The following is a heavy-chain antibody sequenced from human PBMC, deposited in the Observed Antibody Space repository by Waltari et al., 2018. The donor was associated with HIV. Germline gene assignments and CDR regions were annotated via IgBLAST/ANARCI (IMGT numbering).Heavy chain of an antibody. CDR3: AKDMHDSSGYLFEY. D-gene: IGHD3-22*01. Sequence: ADSVKGRFTISRDNSKNTLYLQMNSLRAEDTAMYYCAKDMHDSSGYLFEYWGQGTLVTVSS. V-gene: IGHV3-30*02. J-gene: IGHJ4*02.